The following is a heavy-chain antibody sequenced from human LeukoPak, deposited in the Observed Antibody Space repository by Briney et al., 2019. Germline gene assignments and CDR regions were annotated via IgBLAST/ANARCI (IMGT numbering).Heavy chain of an antibody. CDR1: WFSLSTSGVG. D-gene: IGHD3-3*01. CDR3: ARGVGKLRFLEWYVDY. Sequence: SGPTLVKPTQILTLTCTFSWFSLSTSGVGVGWIRQPPGKALEWLALIYWNDDKRYSPSLKSRLTITKDTSKNQVVLTMNNMDPVDTATYYCARGVGKLRFLEWYVDYWGQGTLVTVSS. CDR2: IYWNDDK. J-gene: IGHJ4*02. V-gene: IGHV2-5*01.